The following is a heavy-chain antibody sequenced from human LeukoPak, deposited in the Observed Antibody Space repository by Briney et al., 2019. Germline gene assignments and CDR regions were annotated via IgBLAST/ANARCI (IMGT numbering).Heavy chain of an antibody. CDR1: GFTFDDYA. Sequence: PGGSLRLSCAASGFTFDDYAMHWVRQAPGKGLEWVSGISWNSGSMGYADSVKGRFTISRDNAKNSLYLQMNSLRAEDTALYYCAKDILKPSTVTTEAWGQGTLVTVSS. V-gene: IGHV3-9*01. CDR2: ISWNSGSM. CDR3: AKDILKPSTVTTEA. D-gene: IGHD4-17*01. J-gene: IGHJ5*02.